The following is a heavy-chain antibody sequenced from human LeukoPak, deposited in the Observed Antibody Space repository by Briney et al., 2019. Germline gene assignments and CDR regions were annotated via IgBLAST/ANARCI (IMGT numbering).Heavy chain of an antibody. Sequence: GESLKISCKGSGYSFTSYWIGWVRQMPGKGLEWMGIIYPGDSDTRYSPFFQGQVTISADKSISTAYLQWSSLKASDTAMYYCASHPRMADTADDAFDIWGQGTMVTVSS. CDR1: GYSFTSYW. CDR3: ASHPRMADTADDAFDI. D-gene: IGHD5-18*01. V-gene: IGHV5-51*01. CDR2: IYPGDSDT. J-gene: IGHJ3*02.